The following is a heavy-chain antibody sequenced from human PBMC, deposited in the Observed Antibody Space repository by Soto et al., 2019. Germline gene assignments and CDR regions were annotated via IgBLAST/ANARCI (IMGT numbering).Heavy chain of an antibody. CDR3: ARGGTTEGYYYGMDV. CDR1: GGTFSSYA. V-gene: IGHV1-69*06. J-gene: IGHJ6*02. D-gene: IGHD1-7*01. CDR2: IIPIFGTA. Sequence: VASVKVSCKASGGTFSSYAISWVRQAPVQGLEWMGWIIPIFGTANYAQKFQGRVTITADKSTSTAYMELSSLRSEDTAVYYCARGGTTEGYYYGMDVWGQGTTVNVSS.